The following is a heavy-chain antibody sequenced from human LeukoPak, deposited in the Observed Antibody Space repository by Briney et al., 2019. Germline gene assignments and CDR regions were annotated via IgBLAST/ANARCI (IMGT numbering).Heavy chain of an antibody. CDR1: GGSFSGYY. CDR2: INHSGST. CDR3: ARHLPNWNDVY. J-gene: IGHJ4*02. V-gene: IGHV4-34*01. Sequence: SETLSLTCAVYGGSFSGYYWSWIRQPLGKGLEWIGEINHSGSTNYNPSLKSRVTISVDTSKNQFSLKLSSVTAADTAVYYCARHLPNWNDVYWGQGTLVTVSS. D-gene: IGHD1-20*01.